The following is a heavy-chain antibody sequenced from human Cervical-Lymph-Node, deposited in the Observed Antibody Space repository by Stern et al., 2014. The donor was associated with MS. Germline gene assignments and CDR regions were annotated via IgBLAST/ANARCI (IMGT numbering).Heavy chain of an antibody. CDR3: ARIPVYGCNYPFDY. CDR1: GFSLSNARMG. Sequence: QVTLRESGPVLVKPTETLTLTCTVSGFSLSNARMGVSWIRQPPGKALEWLAHIFSNDEKSYSTSLKSRLTISKDTSKSQVVLTMTNMDPVDTATYYCARIPVYGCNYPFDYWGQGTLVTVSS. V-gene: IGHV2-26*01. J-gene: IGHJ4*02. CDR2: IFSNDEK. D-gene: IGHD4-23*01.